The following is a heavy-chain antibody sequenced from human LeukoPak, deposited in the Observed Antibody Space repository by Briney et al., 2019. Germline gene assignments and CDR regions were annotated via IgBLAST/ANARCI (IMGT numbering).Heavy chain of an antibody. CDR1: GGTFSSYA. CDR2: IIPIFGTA. D-gene: IGHD6-13*01. CDR3: AYSSSWYYFDY. V-gene: IGHV1-69*06. J-gene: IGHJ4*02. Sequence: GASVKASCKASGGTFSSYAISWVRQAPGQGLEWMGGIIPIFGTANYAQKFQGRVTITADKSTSTAYMELSSLRSEDTAVYYCAYSSSWYYFDYWGQGTLVTVSS.